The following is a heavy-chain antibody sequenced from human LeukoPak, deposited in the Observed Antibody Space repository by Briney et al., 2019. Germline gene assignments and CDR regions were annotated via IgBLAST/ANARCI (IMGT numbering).Heavy chain of an antibody. D-gene: IGHD6-13*01. Sequence: GGSLRLSCTVSGFTVSSNSMSWVRQAPGKGLEWVSAISGSGGSTYYADSVKGRFTISRDNSKNTLYLQMNSLRAEDTAVYYCAKDRLSSSSWYPDAFDIWGQGTMVTVSS. CDR3: AKDRLSSSSWYPDAFDI. V-gene: IGHV3-23*01. J-gene: IGHJ3*02. CDR2: ISGSGGST. CDR1: GFTVSSNS.